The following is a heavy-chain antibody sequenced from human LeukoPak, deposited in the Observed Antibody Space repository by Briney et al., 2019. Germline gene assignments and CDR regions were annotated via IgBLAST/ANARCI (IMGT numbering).Heavy chain of an antibody. V-gene: IGHV4-4*07. Sequence: SETLSLTXTVSGGSISRDYWSWIRQPAGKGLEWIGRFSTRGSTNYNPSLKSRATLSVDTSKNQFSLQLSFVTAADTAVYYCAREWDYWGQGTLVTVSS. CDR1: GGSISRDY. CDR2: FSTRGST. J-gene: IGHJ4*02. CDR3: AREWDY.